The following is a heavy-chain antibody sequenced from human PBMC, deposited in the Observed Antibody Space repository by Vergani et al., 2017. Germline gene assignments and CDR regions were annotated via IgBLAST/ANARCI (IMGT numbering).Heavy chain of an antibody. D-gene: IGHD6-19*01. V-gene: IGHV3-7*01. Sequence: EVQLVESGGGLVQPGGSLRLSCAASGFTFSTYWMTWVRQAPGKGLEWVANIKPDGSDKKYVDSVKGRFTISRDNAKNSVYLQMNSLRVEDTAVYYCASGSGYNIAGYWCQGTLITVSS. CDR1: GFTFSTYW. CDR3: ASGSGYNIAGY. CDR2: IKPDGSDK. J-gene: IGHJ4*02.